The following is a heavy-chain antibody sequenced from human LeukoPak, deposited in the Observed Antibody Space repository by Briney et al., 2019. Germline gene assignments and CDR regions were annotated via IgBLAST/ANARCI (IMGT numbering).Heavy chain of an antibody. J-gene: IGHJ6*03. V-gene: IGHV3-30*01. D-gene: IGHD3-9*01. CDR3: ARALRYFDWLTPLPYYYYYYMDV. Sequence: GRSLRLSCAASGFTFSSYAMHWVRQAPGKGLEWVAVISYDGSNKYYADSVKGRFTISRDNSKNMLYLQMNSLRAEDTAVYYCARALRYFDWLTPLPYYYYYYMDVWGKGTTVTVSS. CDR1: GFTFSSYA. CDR2: ISYDGSNK.